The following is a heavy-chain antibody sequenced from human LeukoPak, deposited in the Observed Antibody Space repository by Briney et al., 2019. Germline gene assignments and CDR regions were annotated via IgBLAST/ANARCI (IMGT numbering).Heavy chain of an antibody. CDR1: GFTFSNYG. Sequence: PGGSLRLSCAASGFTFSNYGMHWVRQAPGKGLEWVSFIPYDGSNEFYADSVEGQFIISRDNSKNTLYLQMNSLRAEDTAVYYCAKDELVGRLDYWGQGTLVTVSS. J-gene: IGHJ4*02. V-gene: IGHV3-30*02. D-gene: IGHD6-13*01. CDR3: AKDELVGRLDY. CDR2: IPYDGSNE.